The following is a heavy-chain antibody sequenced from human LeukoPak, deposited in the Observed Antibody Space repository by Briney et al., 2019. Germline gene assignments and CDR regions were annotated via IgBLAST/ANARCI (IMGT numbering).Heavy chain of an antibody. CDR2: INPSGGST. D-gene: IGHD2-2*01. CDR1: GYTFTSYY. CDR3: ARDLRYCSSTSCYEGTNDAFDI. J-gene: IGHJ3*02. Sequence: GASVKVSCKASGYTFTSYYMHWVRQAPGQGLEWMGIINPSGGSTSYAQKFQGRVTMTRDTSTGTVYMELSSLRSEDTAVYYCARDLRYCSSTSCYEGTNDAFDIWGQGTMVTVSS. V-gene: IGHV1-46*03.